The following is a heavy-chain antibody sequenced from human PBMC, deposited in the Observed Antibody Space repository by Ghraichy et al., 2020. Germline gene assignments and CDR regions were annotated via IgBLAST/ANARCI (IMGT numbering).Heavy chain of an antibody. Sequence: SETLSLTCTVSGGSISSYYWSWIRQPAGKGLEWIGRIYTSGSTNYNPSLKSRVTMSVDTSKNQFSLKLSSVTAADTAVYYCATEDQSIAARPGSYYGMDVWGQGTTVTVSS. D-gene: IGHD6-6*01. V-gene: IGHV4-4*07. CDR3: ATEDQSIAARPGSYYGMDV. CDR1: GGSISSYY. CDR2: IYTSGST. J-gene: IGHJ6*02.